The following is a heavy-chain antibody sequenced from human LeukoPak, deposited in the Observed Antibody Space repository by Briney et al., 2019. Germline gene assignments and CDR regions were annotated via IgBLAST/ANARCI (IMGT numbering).Heavy chain of an antibody. V-gene: IGHV4-34*01. Sequence: SETLSLTCAVYGGSFSGYYWSWIRQPPGKGLEWIGEINHSGSTNYNPSLKSRVTISVDTSKNQFSLKLSSVTAADTAVYYCARHKGITMVRGAKRTGFDYWGQGTLVTVSS. D-gene: IGHD3-10*01. J-gene: IGHJ4*02. CDR2: INHSGST. CDR3: ARHKGITMVRGAKRTGFDY. CDR1: GGSFSGYY.